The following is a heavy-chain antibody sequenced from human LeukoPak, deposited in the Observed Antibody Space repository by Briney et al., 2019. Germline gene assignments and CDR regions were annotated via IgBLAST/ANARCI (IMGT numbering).Heavy chain of an antibody. CDR1: GYTFTGYY. CDR3: ARGPSWTGGRPNWFDP. D-gene: IGHD3/OR15-3a*01. V-gene: IGHV1-2*04. J-gene: IGHJ5*02. CDR2: INPNSGGT. Sequence: ASVNVSCKASGYTFTGYYMNWVRQAPGQGLEWMGWINPNSGGTNYAQRFQGWVTMTRDTSISTAYMELSRLRSDDTAVYYCARGPSWTGGRPNWFDPWGQGTLVTVSS.